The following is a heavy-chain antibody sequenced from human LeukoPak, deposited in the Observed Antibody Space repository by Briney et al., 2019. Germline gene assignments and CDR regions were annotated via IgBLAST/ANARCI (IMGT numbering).Heavy chain of an antibody. Sequence: ASVKVSYKASGYTFTGYYMHWVRQAPGQGLEWMGRINPNSGGTNYAQKFQGRVTMTRDTSISTAYMELSRLRSDDTAVYYCARDRTLYSSGWQLDYWGQGTLVTVSS. CDR1: GYTFTGYY. J-gene: IGHJ4*02. D-gene: IGHD6-19*01. CDR2: INPNSGGT. V-gene: IGHV1-2*06. CDR3: ARDRTLYSSGWQLDY.